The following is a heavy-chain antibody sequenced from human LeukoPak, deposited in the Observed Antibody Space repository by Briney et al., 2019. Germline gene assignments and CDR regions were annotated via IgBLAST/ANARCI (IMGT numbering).Heavy chain of an antibody. CDR2: IYHSGST. CDR1: GYSISSGYY. V-gene: IGHV4-38-2*02. J-gene: IGHJ5*02. CDR3: ARDGSLTGWFDP. Sequence: SETLSLTCTVSGYSISSGYYWGWIRQPPGKGLEWIGSIYHSGSTYYNPSLKSRVTISVDTSKNQFSLKLSSVTAADTAVYYCARDGSLTGWFDPWGQGTLVTVSS.